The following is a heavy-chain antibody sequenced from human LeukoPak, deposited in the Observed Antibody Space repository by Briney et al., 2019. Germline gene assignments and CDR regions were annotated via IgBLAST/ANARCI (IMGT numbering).Heavy chain of an antibody. CDR1: GDSISDYY. Sequence: KSSETLSLTCTVSGDSISDYYWNWIRQPPGKGLEWIGYVFYSGSTNYNPSLKSRVTISVDTSKNQFSLKLSSVTAADTAVYYCARGGDSGYDYLDYWGQGTLVTVSS. CDR3: ARGGDSGYDYLDY. CDR2: VFYSGST. D-gene: IGHD5-12*01. V-gene: IGHV4-59*08. J-gene: IGHJ4*02.